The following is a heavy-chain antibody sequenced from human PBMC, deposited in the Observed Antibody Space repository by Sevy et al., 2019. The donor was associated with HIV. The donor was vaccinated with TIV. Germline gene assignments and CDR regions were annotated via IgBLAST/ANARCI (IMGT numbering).Heavy chain of an antibody. CDR3: AKGSVLLWFGESFDY. CDR2: ISGSGGST. D-gene: IGHD3-10*01. Sequence: GGSLRLSCAASGLTFSSYAMSWVRQAPGKGLEWVSAISGSGGSTYYADSVKGRFTISRDNSKNTLYLQMNSLRAEDTAVYYCAKGSVLLWFGESFDYWGQGTLVTVSS. CDR1: GLTFSSYA. J-gene: IGHJ4*02. V-gene: IGHV3-23*01.